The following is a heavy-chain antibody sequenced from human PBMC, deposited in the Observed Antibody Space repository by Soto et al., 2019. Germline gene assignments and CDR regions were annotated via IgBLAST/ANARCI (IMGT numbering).Heavy chain of an antibody. CDR2: IYPGDSDT. J-gene: IGHJ6*02. CDR1: GYSFTSYW. D-gene: IGHD3-10*01. CDR3: AINIRYFEASGTHSYYYGMDV. Sequence: PGESLRISCKGSGYSFTSYWIGWVRQMPGKGLEWMGIIYPGDSDTRYSPSFQGQVTISADKSISTAYLQWSSLKASDTGMYYCAINIRYFEASGTHSYYYGMDVWRQGTTVTVSS. V-gene: IGHV5-51*01.